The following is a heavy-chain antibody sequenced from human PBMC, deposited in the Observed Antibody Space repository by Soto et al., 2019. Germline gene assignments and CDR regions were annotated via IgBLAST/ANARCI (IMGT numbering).Heavy chain of an antibody. CDR3: ARLLRDYNYSYYGMDV. CDR2: IYYSGST. CDR1: GGSISSSSYY. D-gene: IGHD4-17*01. J-gene: IGHJ6*02. Sequence: PSETLSLTCTVSGGSISSSSYYWGWIRQPPGKGLEWIGSIYYSGSTYYNPSLKSRVTISVDTSKNQFSLKLSSVTAADTAVYYCARLLRDYNYSYYGMDVWGQGTTVTVSS. V-gene: IGHV4-39*01.